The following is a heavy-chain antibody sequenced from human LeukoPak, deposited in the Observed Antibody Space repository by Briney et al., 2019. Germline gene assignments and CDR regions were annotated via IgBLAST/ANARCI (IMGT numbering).Heavy chain of an antibody. Sequence: GGSLRLSCAASGFTVSSNYMSWVRQPAGKGLEWVSVLYSGGATFYADSVKGRFIISRDTSKNTLYLQMNDLRADDTAVYYCTKLKGWYGEGFFDYWGQGTLVTVSS. CDR1: GFTVSSNY. CDR3: TKLKGWYGEGFFDY. CDR2: LYSGGAT. J-gene: IGHJ4*02. V-gene: IGHV3-53*01. D-gene: IGHD6-19*01.